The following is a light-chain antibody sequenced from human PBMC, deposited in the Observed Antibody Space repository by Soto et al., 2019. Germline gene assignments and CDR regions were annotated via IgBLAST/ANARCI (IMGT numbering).Light chain of an antibody. V-gene: IGKV1-5*03. CDR3: KRYNGYPYT. CDR1: QNIDRW. J-gene: IGKJ2*01. CDR2: RAS. Sequence: DIPMTQSPSTLSASVGDRVVITFRASQNIDRWLAWYQQKPRKAPQLLIYRASFPASGVPPRFSGRGSGTEFPLTNTSLQIDDLATDFCKRYNGYPYTFGQGTKLEI.